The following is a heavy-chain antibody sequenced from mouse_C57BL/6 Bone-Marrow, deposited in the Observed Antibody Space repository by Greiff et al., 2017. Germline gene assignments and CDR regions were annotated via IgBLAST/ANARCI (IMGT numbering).Heavy chain of an antibody. V-gene: IGHV1-72*01. J-gene: IGHJ1*03. Sequence: QVQLKQPGAELVKPGASVKLSCKASGYTFTSYWMHWVKQRPGRGLEWIGRIDPNSGGTKYNEKFKSKATLTVDKPSSTAYMQLSSLTSEDSAVYYCARTYYYGSSYGYWCFDVWGTGTTVTVSS. D-gene: IGHD1-1*01. CDR2: IDPNSGGT. CDR3: ARTYYYGSSYGYWCFDV. CDR1: GYTFTSYW.